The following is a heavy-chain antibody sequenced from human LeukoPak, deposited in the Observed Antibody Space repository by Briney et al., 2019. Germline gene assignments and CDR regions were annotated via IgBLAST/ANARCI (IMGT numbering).Heavy chain of an antibody. Sequence: SETLSLTCTVSGGSIYAYYWSWVRQPAGKGLEWIGRIYSSGSTNYNPSLKSRITMSVDTSKNQFSLKLTSVTAADTAVYFCARGEDFETYYLAYWGQGTLVTVSS. CDR3: ARGEDFETYYLAY. J-gene: IGHJ4*02. D-gene: IGHD3-9*01. CDR1: GGSIYAYY. V-gene: IGHV4-4*07. CDR2: IYSSGST.